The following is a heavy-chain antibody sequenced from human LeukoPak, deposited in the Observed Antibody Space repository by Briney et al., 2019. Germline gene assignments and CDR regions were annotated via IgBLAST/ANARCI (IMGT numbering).Heavy chain of an antibody. V-gene: IGHV4-61*01. D-gene: IGHD3-10*01. CDR2: IHYSGST. CDR1: GGPVSSGTYY. Sequence: SETLSLTCTVSGGPVSSGTYYWYWIRQPPGKGLEWIGYIHYSGSTNYNPSLKTRVTISVDTSKNQFSLKLSSVTAADTAVYYCARIFGSGPGEYTWFDPWGQGTLVTVSS. CDR3: ARIFGSGPGEYTWFDP. J-gene: IGHJ5*02.